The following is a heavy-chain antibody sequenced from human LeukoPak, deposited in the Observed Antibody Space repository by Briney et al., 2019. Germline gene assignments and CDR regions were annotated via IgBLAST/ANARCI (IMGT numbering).Heavy chain of an antibody. CDR2: IRGSGGST. J-gene: IGHJ4*02. CDR3: AKDLGYCSSTSCPQTDY. V-gene: IGHV3-23*01. D-gene: IGHD2-2*01. Sequence: GGSLRLSCAASGFTFSSYAMSWVRQAPGKGLEWVSAIRGSGGSTYYADSVKGRFTISRDNSKNTLYLQMNSLRAEDTAVYYCAKDLGYCSSTSCPQTDYWGQGTLVTVSS. CDR1: GFTFSSYA.